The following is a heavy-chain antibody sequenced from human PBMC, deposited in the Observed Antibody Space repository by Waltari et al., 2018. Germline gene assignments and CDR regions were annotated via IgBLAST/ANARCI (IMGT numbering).Heavy chain of an antibody. Sequence: EVQLVESGGGLVQPGGSLSLSCAASGLTFNHYWMTWVRQAPGKGLEWVANIKQDASEKYYVDSVKGRFTISRDNTKNSLYLQMNSLRAEDTAVYYCAASVGVAPNYWGHGTLVTVSS. CDR1: GLTFNHYW. CDR3: AASVGVAPNY. J-gene: IGHJ4*01. D-gene: IGHD6-19*01. V-gene: IGHV3-7*01. CDR2: IKQDASEK.